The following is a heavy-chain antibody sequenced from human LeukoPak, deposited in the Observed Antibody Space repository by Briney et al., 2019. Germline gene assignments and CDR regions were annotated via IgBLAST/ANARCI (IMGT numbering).Heavy chain of an antibody. V-gene: IGHV4-61*09. CDR1: GGSISSGSYY. D-gene: IGHD6-6*01. CDR3: ARDIGVAARTRQGWFDP. Sequence: SQTLSLTCIVSGGSISSGSYYWRWIREPAGKGLEWIGHIYTSGNTNYNPSLKSRVTISVDTSKNQFSLKLSSVTAADTAVYYCARDIGVAARTRQGWFDPWGQGTLVTVSS. CDR2: IYTSGNT. J-gene: IGHJ5*02.